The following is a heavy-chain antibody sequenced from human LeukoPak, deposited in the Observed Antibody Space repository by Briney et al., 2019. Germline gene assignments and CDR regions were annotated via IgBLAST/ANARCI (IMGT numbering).Heavy chain of an antibody. CDR2: IYPGDSDT. D-gene: IGHD5-12*01. CDR1: GYSFTSYW. CDR3: AIARGYSGYDSKFDY. V-gene: IGHV5-51*01. Sequence: GESLKISCKGSGYSFTSYWIGWVRQMPGKGLEWMGIIYPGDSDTRYGPSFQGQVTISADKSISTAYLQWSSLKASDTAMYYCAIARGYSGYDSKFDYWGQGTLVTVSS. J-gene: IGHJ4*02.